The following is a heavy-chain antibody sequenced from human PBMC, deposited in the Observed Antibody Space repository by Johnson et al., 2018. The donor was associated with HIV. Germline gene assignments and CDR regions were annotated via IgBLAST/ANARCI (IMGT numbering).Heavy chain of an antibody. J-gene: IGHJ3*02. V-gene: IGHV3-30*02. Sequence: QEQLVESGGGVVQPGGSLRLSCAASGFTFSSYGMHWVRQAPGKGLEWVAFIRFDGSNKYYTDSVKGRFTISRDNSKNTLYLQMNSLRPEDTAAYYCATIAAHGAAFDIWGQGTVVTVSS. D-gene: IGHD6-25*01. CDR2: IRFDGSNK. CDR3: ATIAAHGAAFDI. CDR1: GFTFSSYG.